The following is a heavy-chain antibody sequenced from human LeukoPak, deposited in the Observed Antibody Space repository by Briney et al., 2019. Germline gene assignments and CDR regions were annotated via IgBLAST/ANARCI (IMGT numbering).Heavy chain of an antibody. V-gene: IGHV3-11*01. D-gene: IGHD3-3*02. CDR1: GFTFSDYY. CDR3: ARDFFSTRGYFDY. CDR2: INSSGSTI. J-gene: IGHJ4*02. Sequence: GGSLRLSCAASGFTFSDYYMSWIRQAPGKGLEWVSYINSSGSTIYYADSVKGRFTISRDNAKNSLYLQMNSLRAEDTAVYYCARDFFSTRGYFDYWGQGTLVTVSS.